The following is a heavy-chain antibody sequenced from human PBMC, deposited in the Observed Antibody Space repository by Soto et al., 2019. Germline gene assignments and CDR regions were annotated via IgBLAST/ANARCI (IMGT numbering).Heavy chain of an antibody. CDR2: ISGSGGST. CDR1: GFTFSSYA. Sequence: GGSLRLSCAASGFTFSSYAMSWVRQAPGKGLEWVSAISGSGGSTYYADSVKGRFTISRDNSKNTLYLQMNSLRAEDTAVYYCAKPLSEPWRLPRNWYFDLWGRGTLVTVSS. V-gene: IGHV3-23*01. CDR3: AKPLSEPWRLPRNWYFDL. D-gene: IGHD3-3*01. J-gene: IGHJ2*01.